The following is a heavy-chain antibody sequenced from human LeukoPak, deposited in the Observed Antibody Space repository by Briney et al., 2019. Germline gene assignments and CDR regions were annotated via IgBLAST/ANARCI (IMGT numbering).Heavy chain of an antibody. CDR1: GFTVSSNY. J-gene: IGHJ4*02. V-gene: IGHV3-53*01. CDR3: ARESDYGDFDY. Sequence: GGSLRLSCAASGFTVSSNYMSWVRQAPGKGLAWVSVIYSGGSTYYADSVKGRFTISRDNSKNTLYLQMNSLRAEDTAVYYCARESDYGDFDYWGQGTLVTVSS. CDR2: IYSGGST. D-gene: IGHD4-17*01.